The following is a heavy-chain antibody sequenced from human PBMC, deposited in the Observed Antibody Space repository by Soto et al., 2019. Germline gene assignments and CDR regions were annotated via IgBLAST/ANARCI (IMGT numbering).Heavy chain of an antibody. V-gene: IGHV3-23*01. CDR1: GFTVSSYA. CDR2: ISGSGGST. Sequence: EVQLLESGGGLVQPGGSLRLSCAASGFTVSSYAMSWVRQAPGKGLEWVSAISGSGGSTYYADSVKGRFTISRDNSKNKLYLQMNSLRAEDTAVYYCAKGAEQLVLCSDYWGQGTLVTVSS. CDR3: AKGAEQLVLCSDY. J-gene: IGHJ4*02. D-gene: IGHD6-13*01.